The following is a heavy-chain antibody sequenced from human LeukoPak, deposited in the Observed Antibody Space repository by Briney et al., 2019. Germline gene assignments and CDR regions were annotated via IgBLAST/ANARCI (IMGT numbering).Heavy chain of an antibody. V-gene: IGHV4-4*07. CDR1: GGSISSYY. J-gene: IGHJ5*02. D-gene: IGHD6-13*01. CDR3: ARDPGIAAAGTIWFDP. CDR2: IYTSGST. Sequence: PSETLSLTCTVSGGSISSYYWSWIRQPAGKGLEWIGRIYTSGSTNYNPSLKSRVTISVDTSKNQFSLKLSSVTAADTAVYYCARDPGIAAAGTIWFDPWGQGTLVTVSS.